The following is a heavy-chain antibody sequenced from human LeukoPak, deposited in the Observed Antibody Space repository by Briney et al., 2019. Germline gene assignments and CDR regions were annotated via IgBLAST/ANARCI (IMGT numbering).Heavy chain of an antibody. V-gene: IGHV1-2*02. D-gene: IGHD6-13*01. Sequence: VASVKVSCKASGYTFTSYDINWVRQATGQGLEWMGWINPNSGGTNYAQKFQGRVTMTRDTSISTAYMELSRLRSDDTAVYYCARGSSSWYKNWFDPWGQGTLVTVSS. CDR3: ARGSSSWYKNWFDP. CDR2: INPNSGGT. CDR1: GYTFTSYD. J-gene: IGHJ5*02.